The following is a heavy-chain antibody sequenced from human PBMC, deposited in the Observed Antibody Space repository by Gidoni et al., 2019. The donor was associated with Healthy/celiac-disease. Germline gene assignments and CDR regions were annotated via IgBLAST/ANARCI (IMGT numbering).Heavy chain of an antibody. CDR3: ARVKRTVTTFHNWFDP. Sequence: QVQLQESGPGLVKPSETLSLTCTVSGGSVSSGSYYWSWIRQPPGKGLEWIGYIYYSGSTNYNPSLKSRVTISVDTSKNQFSLKLSSVTAADTAVYYCARVKRTVTTFHNWFDPWGQGTLVTVSS. J-gene: IGHJ5*02. V-gene: IGHV4-61*01. D-gene: IGHD4-17*01. CDR1: GGSVSSGSYY. CDR2: IYYSGST.